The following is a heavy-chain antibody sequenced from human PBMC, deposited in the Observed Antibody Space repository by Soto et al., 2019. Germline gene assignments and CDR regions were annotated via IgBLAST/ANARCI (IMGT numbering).Heavy chain of an antibody. D-gene: IGHD5-12*01. CDR2: ISSSGSTI. J-gene: IGHJ6*02. CDR3: AKDRYSGYEDYYYGMDV. Sequence: GGSLRLSCAASGFTFSSYEMNWVRQAPGKGLEWVSYISSSGSTIYYADSVKGRFTISRDNSKNTLYLQMNSLRAEDTAVYYCAKDRYSGYEDYYYGMDVWGQGTTVTVSS. CDR1: GFTFSSYE. V-gene: IGHV3-48*03.